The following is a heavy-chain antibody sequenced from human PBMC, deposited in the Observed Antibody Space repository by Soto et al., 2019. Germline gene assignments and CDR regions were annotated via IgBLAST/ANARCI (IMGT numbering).Heavy chain of an antibody. CDR3: AKRNDWLSNWFDP. Sequence: GGSLRLSCAASGFTFSSYGMHWVRQAPGKGLEWVAVISYDGGNKYYADSVKGRFTISRDNSKNTLYLQMNSLRAEDTAVYYCAKRNDWLSNWFDPWGQGTLVTVSS. D-gene: IGHD3-9*01. CDR2: ISYDGGNK. J-gene: IGHJ5*02. CDR1: GFTFSSYG. V-gene: IGHV3-30*18.